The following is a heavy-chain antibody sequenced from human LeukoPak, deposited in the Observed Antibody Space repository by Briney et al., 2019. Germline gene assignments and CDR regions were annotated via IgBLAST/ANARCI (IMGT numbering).Heavy chain of an antibody. Sequence: ETLSLTCTVSGGSISSGDYYWSWVRQAPGKGLEWVSVIYSGGSTYYADSVKGRFTISRDKSKNTLYLQMNSLRSEDTAVYYCARKPSLLEWSSGFDYWGQGTLVTVSS. CDR1: GGSISSGDYY. CDR3: ARKPSLLEWSSGFDY. CDR2: IYSGGST. D-gene: IGHD3-3*01. V-gene: IGHV3-66*02. J-gene: IGHJ4*02.